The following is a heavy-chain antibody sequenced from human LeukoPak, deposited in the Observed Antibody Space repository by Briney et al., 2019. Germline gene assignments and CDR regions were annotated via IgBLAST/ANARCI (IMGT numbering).Heavy chain of an antibody. CDR3: AREGYTSSHAGAFDD. D-gene: IGHD6-13*01. CDR1: GSSLRNHI. V-gene: IGHV3-23*01. Sequence: GGSLRLSCAASGSSLRNHIMTWVRQAPGKGLEWVSSLSFIDDSRYYADSVKGRFTISRDMSKDTLFLQMNSLRGDDTAVYYCAREGYTSSHAGAFDDWGQGTMVTISS. CDR2: LSFIDDSR. J-gene: IGHJ3*01.